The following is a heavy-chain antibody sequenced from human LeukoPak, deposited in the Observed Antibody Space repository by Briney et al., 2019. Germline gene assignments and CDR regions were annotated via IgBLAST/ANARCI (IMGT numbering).Heavy chain of an antibody. CDR1: GFTVSSNY. V-gene: IGHV3-53*01. CDR3: ARGAAAGIGYFDY. D-gene: IGHD6-13*01. J-gene: IGHJ4*02. Sequence: PGGSLRLSCAASGFTVSSNYMSWVRQAPGKGLEWVSVIYSGGSTYYADSVKGRFTISRDNSKNTLYLQMNSLRAEDTAVYYCARGAAAGIGYFDYWGQGTLVTVSS. CDR2: IYSGGST.